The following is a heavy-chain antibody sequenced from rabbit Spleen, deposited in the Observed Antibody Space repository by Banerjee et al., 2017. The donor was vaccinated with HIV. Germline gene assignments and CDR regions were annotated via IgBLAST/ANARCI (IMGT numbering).Heavy chain of an antibody. CDR2: IDTGSSGFT. V-gene: IGHV1S45*01. D-gene: IGHD8-1*01. CDR1: GVSFSGDSF. CDR3: ARDTGSSFSSYGMDL. J-gene: IGHJ6*01. Sequence: QEQLEESGGGLVKPGASLTLTCIASGVSFSGDSFSGDSYMCWVGQAPGKGLEWIVCIDTGSSGFTYFASWAKGRFTISKTSSTTVTLQMTSLTAADTATYFCARDTGSSFSSYGMDLWGPGTLVTVS.